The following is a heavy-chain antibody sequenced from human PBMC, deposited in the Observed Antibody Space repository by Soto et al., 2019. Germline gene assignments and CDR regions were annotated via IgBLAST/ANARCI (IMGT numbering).Heavy chain of an antibody. D-gene: IGHD1-26*01. J-gene: IGHJ6*02. Sequence: QVQLQESGPGLVKPSGTLSLTCAVSGGSISSSNWWSWVRQPPGKGLEWIGEIYHSGSTNYNPSPERRVTISVEKSKNQFSPKLSSVTAADTAVYYCARVSGSYYYGMDVWGQGTTVTVSS. V-gene: IGHV4-4*02. CDR2: IYHSGST. CDR3: ARVSGSYYYGMDV. CDR1: GGSISSSNW.